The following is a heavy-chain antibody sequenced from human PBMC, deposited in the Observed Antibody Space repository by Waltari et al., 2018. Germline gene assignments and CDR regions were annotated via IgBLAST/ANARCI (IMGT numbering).Heavy chain of an antibody. CDR3: ARVNSGSYDYFDY. CDR1: GYTFTSHA. D-gene: IGHD1-26*01. Sequence: QVQLVQSGAEVKKPGSSVKVSCTASGYTFTSHAISWVGKAPGQGLEWMGWVSAYNGNTNYAQKLQGRVTITTDTSTSTAYMELRSLRSDDTAVYYCARVNSGSYDYFDYWGQGTLVTVSS. V-gene: IGHV1-18*01. CDR2: VSAYNGNT. J-gene: IGHJ4*02.